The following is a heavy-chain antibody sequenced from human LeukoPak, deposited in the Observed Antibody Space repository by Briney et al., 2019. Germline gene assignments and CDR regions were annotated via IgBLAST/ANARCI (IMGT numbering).Heavy chain of an antibody. CDR2: ISGSGGST. CDR3: AKGVWFGELLSDAAQYFDY. J-gene: IGHJ4*02. D-gene: IGHD3-10*01. CDR1: RFTFSSYA. V-gene: IGHV3-23*01. Sequence: GGSLRLSCAASRFTFSSYAMSWVRQAPGKGLEWVSAISGSGGSTYYADSVKGRFAISRDNSKNTLYLQMNSLRAEDTAVYYCAKGVWFGELLSDAAQYFDYWGQGTLVTVSS.